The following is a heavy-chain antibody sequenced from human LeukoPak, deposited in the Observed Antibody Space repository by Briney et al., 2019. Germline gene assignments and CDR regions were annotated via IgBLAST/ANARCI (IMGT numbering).Heavy chain of an antibody. Sequence: SETLSLTCTVSGGSISSSSYYWSWIRQPPGKGLEWIGYIYYSGSTNYNPSLKSRVTISVDTSKDQFSLKLSSVTAADTAVYYCASRGSYYYDSSGYGAFDIWGQGTMVTVSS. CDR1: GGSISSSSYY. CDR2: IYYSGST. D-gene: IGHD3-22*01. CDR3: ASRGSYYYDSSGYGAFDI. J-gene: IGHJ3*02. V-gene: IGHV4-61*05.